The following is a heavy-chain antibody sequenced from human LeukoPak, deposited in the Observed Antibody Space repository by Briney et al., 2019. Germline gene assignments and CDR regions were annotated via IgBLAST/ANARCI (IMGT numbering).Heavy chain of an antibody. V-gene: IGHV3-9*02. CDR2: ISWNGGSI. Sequence: PGGSLRLSCAGSGFTPSNCAMHWVRQAPGKGLEWVSGISWNGGSIGYADFAKGRFTISRDNARNSLFLQMNTLKPEDTALYYCAKDRDPPYVGNSYGYYSDYWGQGTLVTVSS. CDR1: GFTPSNCA. D-gene: IGHD5-18*01. CDR3: AKDRDPPYVGNSYGYYSDY. J-gene: IGHJ4*02.